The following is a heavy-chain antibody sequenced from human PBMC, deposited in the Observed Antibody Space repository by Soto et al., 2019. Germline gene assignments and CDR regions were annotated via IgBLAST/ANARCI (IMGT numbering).Heavy chain of an antibody. D-gene: IGHD1-26*01. CDR2: IWSDGSNK. Sequence: QVHLVESGGGVVQPGRSLRLSCAVSGLTFNSYGMHWFRQAPGKGLEWVAVIWSDGSNKYYADSVKGRFTISRDNSKNMLYLQMNSLRVEDTAVYYCASAAGAYDNWGQGTLVTVSS. V-gene: IGHV3-33*01. CDR3: ASAAGAYDN. J-gene: IGHJ4*02. CDR1: GLTFNSYG.